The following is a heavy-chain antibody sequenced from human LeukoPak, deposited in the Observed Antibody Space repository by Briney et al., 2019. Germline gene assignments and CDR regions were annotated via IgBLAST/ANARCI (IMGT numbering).Heavy chain of an antibody. Sequence: SETLSLTCAVYGGSFTDYYWNWIRQPPGKGLEWIGEINHSGITHYNPSLKSRVTISADTSKNQFSLKLNSVTAADTAVYYCARLLGPLDYVWGSSRSKWGQGTLVTVSS. J-gene: IGHJ4*02. CDR2: INHSGIT. CDR1: GGSFTDYY. D-gene: IGHD3-16*02. CDR3: ARLLGPLDYVWGSSRSK. V-gene: IGHV4-34*01.